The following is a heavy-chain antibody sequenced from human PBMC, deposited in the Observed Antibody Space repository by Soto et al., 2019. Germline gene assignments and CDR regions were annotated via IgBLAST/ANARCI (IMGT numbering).Heavy chain of an antibody. CDR3: AHTSFESPHYYYSGMDV. V-gene: IGHV2-5*02. CDR1: GFSRSTSGVA. D-gene: IGHD3-10*01. J-gene: IGHJ6*02. CDR2: IYWDDDK. Sequence: GSGPTLVNTTPTLTLTCTVSGFSRSTSGVAVGWIRQPPGKALEWLSLIYWDDDKRYSPALKSMLTITKDTAKNQVVLTLTNMDPVDTATDYGAHTSFESPHYYYSGMDVWGQGTTVTVSS.